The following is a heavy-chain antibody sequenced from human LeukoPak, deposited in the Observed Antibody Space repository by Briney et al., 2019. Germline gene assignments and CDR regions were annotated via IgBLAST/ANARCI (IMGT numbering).Heavy chain of an antibody. CDR2: IFYSGNT. D-gene: IGHD1-26*01. J-gene: IGHJ4*02. CDR1: GVSISSYY. CDR3: ARLAAISGSDYPDD. V-gene: IGHV4-59*08. Sequence: PSETPSLTCTVSGVSISSYYWSWIRQPPGKGLEWIGYIFYSGNTIYNPSHRSRVTISADTSKNHFSLRLRSVTAADTAVYYCARLAAISGSDYPDDWGQGTLVTVSP.